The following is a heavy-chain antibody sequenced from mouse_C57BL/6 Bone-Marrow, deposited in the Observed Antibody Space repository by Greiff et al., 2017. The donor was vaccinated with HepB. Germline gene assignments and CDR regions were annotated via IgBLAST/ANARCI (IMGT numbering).Heavy chain of an antibody. CDR1: GYAFSNYW. D-gene: IGHD3-1*01. CDR3: ARGARATSFDS. CDR2: IYPGDGDS. V-gene: IGHV1-80*01. Sequence: VQLQQSGAELVRPGSSVKISCKASGYAFSNYWMNWVKQRPGQGLEWIGQIYPGDGDSNHNGKFKGKATLTADKSSSAAYMQLSSLTSEDSAVYFCARGARATSFDSWGQGTTLTVSS. J-gene: IGHJ2*01.